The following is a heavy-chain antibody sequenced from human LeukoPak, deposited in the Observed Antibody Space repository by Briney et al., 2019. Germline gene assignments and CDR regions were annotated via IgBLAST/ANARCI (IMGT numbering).Heavy chain of an antibody. J-gene: IGHJ4*02. CDR1: GFTFSTYS. V-gene: IGHV3-21*01. Sequence: GGSLRLSCAASGFTFSTYSMNWVRQAPGKGLEWVSSISSISTYIYYADSVKGRFTISRDNAKISLYLQMNSLRAGDTAVYYCAGSYSTGLYYFDYWGQGTLVTVSS. CDR2: ISSISTYI. CDR3: AGSYSTGLYYFDY. D-gene: IGHD6-19*01.